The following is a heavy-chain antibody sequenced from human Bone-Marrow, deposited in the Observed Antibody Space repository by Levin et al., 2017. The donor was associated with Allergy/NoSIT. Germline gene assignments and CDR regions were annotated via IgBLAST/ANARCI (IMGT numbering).Heavy chain of an antibody. CDR3: AREEYSGYDVASPMDV. V-gene: IGHV3-21*01. CDR1: GFSFSSYS. CDR2: ISHSSSDI. Sequence: GESLKISCAASGFSFSSYSINWVRQAPGKGLEWVSSISHSSSDIYYADSVKGRFTISRDNSRNSLYLQMNSLRAEDTAVYYCAREEYSGYDVASPMDVWGRGTTVTVSS. D-gene: IGHD5-12*01. J-gene: IGHJ6*02.